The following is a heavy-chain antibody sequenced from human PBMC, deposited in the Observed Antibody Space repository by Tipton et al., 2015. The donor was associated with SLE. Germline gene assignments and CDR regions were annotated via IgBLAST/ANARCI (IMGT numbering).Heavy chain of an antibody. CDR3: ARDVEDLRSSPPAHGLDI. CDR1: VICISSSSYY. J-gene: IGHJ3*02. CDR2: IYYSWRT. V-gene: IGHV4-39*07. Sequence: TLSLTRTVSVICISSSSYYRDWIRQTPGTGLEWIGSIYYSWRTYYNPSLKSRGTISVDTAKNQLSLKLNSVTAADTAVYYCARDVEDLRSSPPAHGLDIWGQGTMVTVSS. D-gene: IGHD4-17*01.